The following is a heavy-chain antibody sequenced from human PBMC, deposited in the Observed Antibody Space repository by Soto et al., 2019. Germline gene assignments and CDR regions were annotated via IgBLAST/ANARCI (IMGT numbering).Heavy chain of an antibody. V-gene: IGHV1-2*02. CDR2: INPKSGGT. Sequence: QVQLVQSGAEVKKPGSSVKVSCKASGYIFSDNYIHWVRQAPGQGLEWMAWINPKSGGTNYARNFQGRVTLTRDTSISTAYMDLSRLTSDDTAAYYCARAREDSSGWFDYWGQGTLVTVSS. D-gene: IGHD6-19*01. CDR1: GYIFSDNY. CDR3: ARAREDSSGWFDY. J-gene: IGHJ4*02.